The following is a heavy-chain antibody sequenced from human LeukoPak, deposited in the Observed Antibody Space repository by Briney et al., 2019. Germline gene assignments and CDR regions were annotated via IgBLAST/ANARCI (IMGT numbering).Heavy chain of an antibody. CDR3: AKTGYDKFGYSTPDWFLDL. V-gene: IGHV1-2*02. D-gene: IGHD3-9*01. CDR2: IDPNSGDT. Sequence: ASVKVSCRASGYTFTGYYIHWVRQAPGQGLEWMGWIDPNSGDTNYAQKFQGRVTMTRDTSINTAYMELSRLRSDDTAVIYCAKTGYDKFGYSTPDWFLDLWGRGTLVTVSS. J-gene: IGHJ2*01. CDR1: GYTFTGYY.